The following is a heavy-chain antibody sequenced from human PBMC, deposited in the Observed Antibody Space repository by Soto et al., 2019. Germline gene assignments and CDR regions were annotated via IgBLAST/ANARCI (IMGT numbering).Heavy chain of an antibody. CDR2: ISWNSGSI. D-gene: IGHD3-16*02. Sequence: GGSLRLSCAASGFTFDDYAMHWVRQAPGKGLEWVSGISWNSGSIGYADSVKGRFTISRDNAKNSLYLQMNSLRAEDTALYYCAKDLQMITFGGVIVFDPWGQGTLVTVSS. CDR1: GFTFDDYA. V-gene: IGHV3-9*01. CDR3: AKDLQMITFGGVIVFDP. J-gene: IGHJ5*02.